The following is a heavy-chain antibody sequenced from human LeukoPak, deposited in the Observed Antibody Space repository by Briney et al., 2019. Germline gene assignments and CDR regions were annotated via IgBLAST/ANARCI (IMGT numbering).Heavy chain of an antibody. J-gene: IGHJ5*02. CDR2: INPNSGGT. D-gene: IGHD6-6*01. CDR1: GYTFTGYH. Sequence: ASVKVSCKASGYTFTGYHMHWVRQAPGQGLEWMGWINPNSGGTNYAQKFQGRVTMTRDTSISTAYMELSRLRSDDTAVYYCALENSSSNRFDPWGQGTLVTVSS. CDR3: ALENSSSNRFDP. V-gene: IGHV1-2*02.